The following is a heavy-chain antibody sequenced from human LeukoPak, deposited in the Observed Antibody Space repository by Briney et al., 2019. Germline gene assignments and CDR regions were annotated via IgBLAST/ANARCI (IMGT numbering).Heavy chain of an antibody. CDR3: ATKRPYYDGSGTIDY. V-gene: IGHV1-24*01. CDR2: FDPEDGET. CDR1: GYTLTELS. Sequence: ASVKVSCKVSGYTLTELSMHWVRQAPGKGLEWMGGFDPEDGETIYAQKFQGRVTMTEDTSTDTAYMELSSLRSEDTAVYYCATKRPYYDGSGTIDYWGQGTLVTVSS. D-gene: IGHD3-22*01. J-gene: IGHJ4*02.